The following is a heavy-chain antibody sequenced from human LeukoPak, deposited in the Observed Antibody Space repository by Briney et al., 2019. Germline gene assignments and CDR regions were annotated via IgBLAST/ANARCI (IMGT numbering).Heavy chain of an antibody. V-gene: IGHV4-59*01. J-gene: IGHJ4*02. D-gene: IGHD3-3*01. CDR1: GGSISSYY. CDR3: ARASPYYDFWSGYHLPFDY. Sequence: SETLSLTCTVSGGSISSYYWSWIRQPPGKGLEWIGYIYYSGSTNYNPSLKSRVTISVDTSKNQFSLKLSSVTAADTAVYYCARASPYYDFWSGYHLPFDYWGQGTLVTVSS. CDR2: IYYSGST.